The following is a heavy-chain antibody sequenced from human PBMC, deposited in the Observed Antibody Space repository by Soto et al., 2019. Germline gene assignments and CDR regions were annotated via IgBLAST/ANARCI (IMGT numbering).Heavy chain of an antibody. Sequence: SETLSLTCTVSGDSFSSYYLTWIRQPPGKRLEWVAYIFHTGNTNYNPSLKSRVTISVDTSKNQFSLKLRSVTPADTAVYYCAAPDGALDYWGPGTLVTVS. CDR1: GDSFSSYY. D-gene: IGHD3-10*01. CDR2: IFHTGNT. V-gene: IGHV4-59*01. CDR3: AAPDGALDY. J-gene: IGHJ4*02.